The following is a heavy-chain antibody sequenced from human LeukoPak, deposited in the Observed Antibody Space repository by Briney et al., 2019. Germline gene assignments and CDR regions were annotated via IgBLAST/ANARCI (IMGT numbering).Heavy chain of an antibody. CDR1: GYTFTGYY. CDR2: INPNSGGT. CDR3: ARENHNYYGSGSYLAS. D-gene: IGHD3-10*01. J-gene: IGHJ5*02. V-gene: IGHV1-2*02. Sequence: ASVKVSCKASGYTFTGYYMHWVRQAPGQGLEWMGWINPNSGGTNYAQKFQGRVTMTRDTSISTAYMELSRLRSDDTAAYYCARENHNYYGSGSYLASWGQGTLVTVSS.